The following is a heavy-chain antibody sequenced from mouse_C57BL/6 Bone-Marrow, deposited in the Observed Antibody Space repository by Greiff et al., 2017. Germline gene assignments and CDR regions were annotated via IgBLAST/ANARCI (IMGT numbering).Heavy chain of an antibody. CDR3: ARWNYYAMDY. Sequence: VQRVESGAELARPGASVKMSCKASGYTFTSYTMHWVKQRPGQGLEWIGYINPSSGYTKYNQKFKDKATLTADKSSSTAYMQLSSLTSEDSAVYYCARWNYYAMDYWGQGTSVTVSS. CDR2: INPSSGYT. J-gene: IGHJ4*01. V-gene: IGHV1-4*01. CDR1: GYTFTSYT.